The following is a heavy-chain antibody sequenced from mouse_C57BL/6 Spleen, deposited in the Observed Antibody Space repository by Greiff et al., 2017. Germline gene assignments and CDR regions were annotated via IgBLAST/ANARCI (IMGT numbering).Heavy chain of an antibody. CDR1: GYTFTTYP. CDR2: FHPYNDDT. CDR3: ARGDYGNFYAMDY. V-gene: IGHV1-47*01. J-gene: IGHJ4*01. Sequence: QVHVKQSGAELVKPGASVKMSCKASGYTFTTYPIEWMKQNHGKSLEWIGNFHPYNDDTKYNEKFKGKATLTVEKSSSTVYLELSRLTSDDSAVYYCARGDYGNFYAMDYWGQGTSVTVSS. D-gene: IGHD2-1*01.